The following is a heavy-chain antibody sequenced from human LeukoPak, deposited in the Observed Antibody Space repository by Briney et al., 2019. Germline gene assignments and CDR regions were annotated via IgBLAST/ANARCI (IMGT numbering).Heavy chain of an antibody. D-gene: IGHD3-3*01. Sequence: ASVKVSCKASGYTFTSYDINWVRQATGQGLEWMGWMNPNSGNTGYARKFQGRVTMTRNTSISTAYMELSSLRSEDTAVYYCARAFWSGLYYYYMDVWGKGTTVTVSS. J-gene: IGHJ6*03. CDR2: MNPNSGNT. CDR3: ARAFWSGLYYYYMDV. V-gene: IGHV1-8*01. CDR1: GYTFTSYD.